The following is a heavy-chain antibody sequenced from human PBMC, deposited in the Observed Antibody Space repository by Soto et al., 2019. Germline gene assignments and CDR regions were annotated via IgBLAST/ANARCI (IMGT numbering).Heavy chain of an antibody. CDR3: ARELGGNCTNGVCSPPITGY. CDR2: IYPGDSDT. J-gene: IGHJ4*02. Sequence: GESLKISCKGSGYSFTSYWIGWVRQMPGKGLEWMGIIYPGDSDTRYSPSFQGQVTISADKSISTAYLQWSSLKASDTAMYYCARELGGNCTNGVCSPPITGYWGQGTLVTVSS. V-gene: IGHV5-51*01. CDR1: GYSFTSYW. D-gene: IGHD2-8*01.